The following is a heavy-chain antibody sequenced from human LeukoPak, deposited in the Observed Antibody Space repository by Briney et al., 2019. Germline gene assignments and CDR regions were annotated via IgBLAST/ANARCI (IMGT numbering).Heavy chain of an antibody. J-gene: IGHJ6*03. CDR1: GYTFTSYG. D-gene: IGHD4-17*01. CDR2: MNPNSGNT. CDR3: ARVTVTPGAYYYYYYMDV. V-gene: IGHV1-8*03. Sequence: ASVKVSCKASGYTFTSYGINWVRQATGQGLEWMGWMNPNSGNTGYAQKFQGRVTITRNISISTAYMELSSLRSENTAVYYCARVTVTPGAYYYYYYMDVWGKGTTVTVSS.